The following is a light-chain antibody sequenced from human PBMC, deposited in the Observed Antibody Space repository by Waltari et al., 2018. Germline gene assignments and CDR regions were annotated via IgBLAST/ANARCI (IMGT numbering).Light chain of an antibody. Sequence: SFDLTQTSSLPVSPGQPVRISCSGAVLANKYARLFQQKPGQAPVLIIFRDTERPSGIPERFSGSSSGTTATLIIRGAQVEDEGDYYCYAAADNNLGVFGGGTKVTVL. CDR3: YAAADNNLGV. J-gene: IGLJ2*01. CDR2: RDT. CDR1: VLANKY. V-gene: IGLV3-27*01.